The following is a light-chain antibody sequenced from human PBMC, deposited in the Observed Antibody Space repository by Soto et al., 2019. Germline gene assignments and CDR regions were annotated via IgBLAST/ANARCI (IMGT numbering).Light chain of an antibody. CDR1: QSVSSSY. CDR2: DST. V-gene: IGKV3-20*01. Sequence: EIVLTQSPGTLSLSPGERATLSCRASQSVSSSYLAWYLQKPGQAPRLLIYDSTSRAAGIPDRFSGSGSGTDFTLTISRLEPEDFAVYYCQQYGSAPLTFGGGTKVAIK. CDR3: QQYGSAPLT. J-gene: IGKJ4*01.